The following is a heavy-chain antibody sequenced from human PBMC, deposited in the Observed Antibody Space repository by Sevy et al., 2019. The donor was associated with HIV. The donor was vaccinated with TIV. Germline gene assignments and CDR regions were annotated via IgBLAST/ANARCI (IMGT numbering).Heavy chain of an antibody. CDR3: AKGGYYGSGSYLSGYYYYMDV. J-gene: IGHJ6*03. Sequence: GGSLRLSCAASGFTFSSYAMSWVRQAPGKGLEWVSAISGSGGSTYYADSVKGRFTISRENSKNTLYLQMNSLRAEDTAVYYCAKGGYYGSGSYLSGYYYYMDVWGKGTTVTVSS. D-gene: IGHD3-10*01. CDR1: GFTFSSYA. CDR2: ISGSGGST. V-gene: IGHV3-23*01.